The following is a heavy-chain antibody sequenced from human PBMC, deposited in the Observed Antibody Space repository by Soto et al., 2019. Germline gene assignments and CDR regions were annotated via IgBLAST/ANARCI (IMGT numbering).Heavy chain of an antibody. CDR3: AKGGGGPMTYYYYGMDV. Sequence: SGGSLRLSCAASGFTFSSYGMHWVRQAPGKGLEWVAVISYDGSNKYYADSVKGRFTISRDNSKNTLYLQMNSLRAEDTAVYYCAKGGGGPMTYYYYGMDVWGQGTTVTVSS. CDR2: ISYDGSNK. CDR1: GFTFSSYG. D-gene: IGHD3-22*01. J-gene: IGHJ6*02. V-gene: IGHV3-30*18.